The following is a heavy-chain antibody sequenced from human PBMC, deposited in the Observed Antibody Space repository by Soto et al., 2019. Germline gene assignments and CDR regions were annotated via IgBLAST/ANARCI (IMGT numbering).Heavy chain of an antibody. CDR2: FSAYNGNT. Sequence: QVQLVQSGAEVKKPGASVKVSCKASGYTFTSYGISWVRQAPGQGLERMGWFSAYNGNTNYAQKLQGRVTMTTDTSTSTAYMELRSLRSDDTAVYYCARDTYYDFWSGYWGDGIGATNWFDPWGQGTLVTVSS. CDR3: ARDTYYDFWSGYWGDGIGATNWFDP. CDR1: GYTFTSYG. J-gene: IGHJ5*02. D-gene: IGHD3-3*01. V-gene: IGHV1-18*04.